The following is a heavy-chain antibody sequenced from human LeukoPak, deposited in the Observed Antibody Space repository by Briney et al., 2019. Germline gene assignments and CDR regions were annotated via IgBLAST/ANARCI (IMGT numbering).Heavy chain of an antibody. CDR1: GFIFSDYY. CDR2: IKSSGTII. Sequence: PGGSLRLSCAASGFIFSDYYMTWIRQAPGKGLEWVAYIKSSGTIIYYADSVKGRFTISRDNAKNLLYLEMNSLRDEDTAVYYCARMGVVVRAVAGLDGIDYWGQGTLVTVSS. V-gene: IGHV3-11*04. J-gene: IGHJ4*02. D-gene: IGHD3-10*01. CDR3: ARMGVVVRAVAGLDGIDY.